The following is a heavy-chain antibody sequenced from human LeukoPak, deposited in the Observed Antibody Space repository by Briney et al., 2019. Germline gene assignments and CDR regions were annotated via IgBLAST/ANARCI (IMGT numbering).Heavy chain of an antibody. CDR1: GFTFSSYA. CDR2: ISYDGSNK. V-gene: IGHV3-30-3*01. CDR3: ANQAGPNYDSSGYYLFDY. J-gene: IGHJ4*02. D-gene: IGHD3-22*01. Sequence: PGGSLRLSCAASGFTFSSYAMHWVRQAPGKGLEWVAVISYDGSNKYYADSVKGRFTISRDNSKNTLYLQMNSLRAEDTAVYYCANQAGPNYDSSGYYLFDYWGQGTLVTVSS.